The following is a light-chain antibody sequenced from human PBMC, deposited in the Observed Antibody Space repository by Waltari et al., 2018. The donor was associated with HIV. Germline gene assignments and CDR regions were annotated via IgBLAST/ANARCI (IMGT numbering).Light chain of an antibody. J-gene: IGLJ2*01. CDR3: CSYGSSATFVV. V-gene: IGLV2-23*02. CDR2: EVT. CDR1: SSGVENSNL. Sequence: QSALTQPASVSGSPGQSITLSCTETSSGVENSNLVSWYQHFRGKAPKLLIYEVTKRPSVISSRFSGSKSGNTASLTISDLQAEDGATYYCCSYGSSATFVVFGGGTRVTV.